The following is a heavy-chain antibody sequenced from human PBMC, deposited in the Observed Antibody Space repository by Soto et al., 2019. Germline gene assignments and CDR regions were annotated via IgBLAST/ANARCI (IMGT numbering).Heavy chain of an antibody. Sequence: QVQLQQWGAGLLKPSETLSLTCAVYDGSFSGYYWSWIRQPPGKGLEWIGEINHIGGTNYNPSLMSRVTLAVDTSKNQFSLKLSSVAAADTAVYYCARNDGAGSYRTLDSWGQGTLVTVSS. CDR2: INHIGGT. CDR3: ARNDGAGSYRTLDS. J-gene: IGHJ4*02. V-gene: IGHV4-34*01. D-gene: IGHD3-10*01. CDR1: DGSFSGYY.